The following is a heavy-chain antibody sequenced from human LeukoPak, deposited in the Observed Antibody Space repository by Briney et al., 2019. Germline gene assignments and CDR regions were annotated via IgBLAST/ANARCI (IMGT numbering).Heavy chain of an antibody. J-gene: IGHJ3*02. CDR2: ISYDGSNK. CDR3: ANTVSNYGGAFDI. CDR1: GFTFSSYG. D-gene: IGHD4-23*01. Sequence: GRSQRLSCAASGFTFSSYGMHWVRQAPGKGLEWVAVISYDGSNKYYADSVKGRFTISRDNSKNTLYLQMNSLRAEDTAVYYCANTVSNYGGAFDIWGQGTMVTVSS. V-gene: IGHV3-30*18.